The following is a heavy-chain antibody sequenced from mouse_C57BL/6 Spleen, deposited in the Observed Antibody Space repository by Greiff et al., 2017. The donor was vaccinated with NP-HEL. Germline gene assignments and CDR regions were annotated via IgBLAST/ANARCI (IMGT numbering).Heavy chain of an antibody. CDR2: INPYNGGT. V-gene: IGHV1-19*01. J-gene: IGHJ4*01. Sequence: EVQLQQSGPVLVKPGASVKMSCKASGYTFTDYYMNWVKQSHGKSLEWIGVINPYNGGTSYNQKFKGKATLTVDKSSSTAYMELNSLTSDDSAVYYCARKVAYYVSYAMDYWGQGTSVTVSS. CDR3: ARKVAYYVSYAMDY. D-gene: IGHD1-1*01. CDR1: GYTFTDYY.